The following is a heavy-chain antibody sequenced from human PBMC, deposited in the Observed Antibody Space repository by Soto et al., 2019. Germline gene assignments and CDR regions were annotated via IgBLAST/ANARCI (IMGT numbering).Heavy chain of an antibody. J-gene: IGHJ4*02. CDR2: IYYSGST. Sequence: SETLSLTCTVSGGSISSGDYYWSWIRHPPGKGLEWIGYIYYSGSTYYNPSLKSRVTISVDTSKNQFSLKLSSVTAADTAVYYCARGGARGVVVAATPGYFDYWGQGTLVTVSS. V-gene: IGHV4-30-4*01. CDR1: GGSISSGDYY. D-gene: IGHD2-15*01. CDR3: ARGGARGVVVAATPGYFDY.